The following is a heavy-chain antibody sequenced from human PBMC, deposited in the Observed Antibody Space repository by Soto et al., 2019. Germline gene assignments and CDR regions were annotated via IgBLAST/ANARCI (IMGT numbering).Heavy chain of an antibody. V-gene: IGHV4-4*02. CDR2: IYHSGST. CDR1: SGSISSSNW. D-gene: IGHD2-2*01. Sequence: SETLSLTCAVSSGSISSSNWWSWVRQPPGKGLEWIGEIYHSGSTNYNPSLKSRVTISVDKSKNQFSLKLSSVTAADTAVYYCARDPRVPAAMGYYYYMDVWGKGTTVTVSS. CDR3: ARDPRVPAAMGYYYYMDV. J-gene: IGHJ6*03.